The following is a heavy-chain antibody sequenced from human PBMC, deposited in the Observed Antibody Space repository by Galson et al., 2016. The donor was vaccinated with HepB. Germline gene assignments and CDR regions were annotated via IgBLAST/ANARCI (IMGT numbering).Heavy chain of an antibody. CDR1: GGSINGYY. CDR2: LYISGST. CDR3: ARSGTRLGGKWFDP. Sequence: SETLSLTCTVPGGSINGYYWSWIRQPAGKGLEWIGRLYISGSTNYNPSLKSRVTMSADTSTNQFSLKVTSVTAADTAVYYCARSGTRLGGKWFDPWGQGTLVTVSS. D-gene: IGHD1-26*01. V-gene: IGHV4-4*07. J-gene: IGHJ5*02.